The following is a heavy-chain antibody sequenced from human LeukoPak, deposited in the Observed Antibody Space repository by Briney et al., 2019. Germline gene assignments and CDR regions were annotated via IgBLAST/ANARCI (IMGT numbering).Heavy chain of an antibody. V-gene: IGHV1-2*02. J-gene: IGHJ4*02. CDR1: GYTFTGYY. D-gene: IGHD5-12*01. CDR2: INPNSGGT. Sequence: ASVKVSCKASGYTFTGYYMHWVRQAPGQGLEWMGWINPNSGGTNYAQKFQGRVTMTGDTSISTAYMELSRLRSDDTAVYYCARDLGVSYSGYDEIFDYWGQGTLVTVSS. CDR3: ARDLGVSYSGYDEIFDY.